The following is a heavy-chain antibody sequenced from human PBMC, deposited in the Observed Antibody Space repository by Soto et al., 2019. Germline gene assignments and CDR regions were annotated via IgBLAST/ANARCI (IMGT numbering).Heavy chain of an antibody. V-gene: IGHV3-9*01. J-gene: IGHJ4*02. Sequence: GGSLRLSCAASGFTFDDYAMHWVRQAPGKGLEWVSGISWNSGSIGYADSVKGRFTISRDNAKNSLYLQMNSLRAEDTAVYYCASDLSGGDEIAGYWGQGTLVTVSS. CDR2: ISWNSGSI. D-gene: IGHD2-21*01. CDR1: GFTFDDYA. CDR3: ASDLSGGDEIAGY.